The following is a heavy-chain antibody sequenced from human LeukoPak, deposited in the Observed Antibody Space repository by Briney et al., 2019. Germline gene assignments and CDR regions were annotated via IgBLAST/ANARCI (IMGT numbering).Heavy chain of an antibody. J-gene: IGHJ6*03. Sequence: PSETLSLTCTVSGGSISSSSYYWGWIRQPPGKGLEWIGSIFYSGSTYYNPSLKSRVTISVDTSKNQFSLKLSSVTAADTAVYYCARGLKQWLVRYYYYYYMDVWGKGTTVTVSS. CDR1: GGSISSSSYY. CDR2: IFYSGST. D-gene: IGHD6-19*01. CDR3: ARGLKQWLVRYYYYYYMDV. V-gene: IGHV4-39*07.